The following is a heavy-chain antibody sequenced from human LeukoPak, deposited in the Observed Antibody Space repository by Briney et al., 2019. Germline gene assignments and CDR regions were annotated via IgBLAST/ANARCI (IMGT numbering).Heavy chain of an antibody. J-gene: IGHJ3*02. CDR2: ISWNSGSI. Sequence: GGSLRLSCAASGFTFDDYAMHWVRQAPGKGLEWVSGISWNSGSIGYADSVKGRFTISRDNAKNSLYLQMNSLRAEDTAVYYCAKIAAAARDAFDIWGQGTMVTVSS. CDR3: AKIAAAARDAFDI. D-gene: IGHD6-13*01. CDR1: GFTFDDYA. V-gene: IGHV3-9*01.